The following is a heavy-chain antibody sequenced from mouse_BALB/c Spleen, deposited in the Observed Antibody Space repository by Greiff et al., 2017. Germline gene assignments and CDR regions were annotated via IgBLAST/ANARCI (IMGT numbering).Heavy chain of an antibody. CDR1: GFTFSSYT. D-gene: IGHD2-2*01. CDR2: ISNGGGST. J-gene: IGHJ4*01. Sequence: EVKLVESGGGLVQPGGSLKLSCAASGFTFSSYTMSWVRQTPVKRLEWVAYISNGGGSTYYPDTVKGRFTISRDNAKNTLYLQMSSLKSEDTAMYYCARYLLWLRDAMDYWGQGTSVTVSS. V-gene: IGHV5-12-2*01. CDR3: ARYLLWLRDAMDY.